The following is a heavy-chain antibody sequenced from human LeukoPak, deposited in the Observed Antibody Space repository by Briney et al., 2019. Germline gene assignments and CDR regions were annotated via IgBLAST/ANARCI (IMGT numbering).Heavy chain of an antibody. D-gene: IGHD1-1*01. CDR1: GGSLISGGPY. V-gene: IGHV4-31*03. Sequence: SETLSLTCTVSGGSLISGGPYWGWIRQHPGQGLEWIGYIYYSGSTYYIPSLRSRLSISVDTSKSQFSLHLHSVTAADTALYYCAREGTGWNDVDYFDYWGQGTLVTVSS. CDR3: AREGTGWNDVDYFDY. CDR2: IYYSGST. J-gene: IGHJ4*02.